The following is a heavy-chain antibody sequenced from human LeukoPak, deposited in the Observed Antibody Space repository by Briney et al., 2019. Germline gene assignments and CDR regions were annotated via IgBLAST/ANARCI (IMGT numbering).Heavy chain of an antibody. Sequence: PSETLSLTCTVSGGSTSSYYWSWIRQPPGKGLEWIGYIYYSGSTNYNPSLKSRVTISVDTSKNQFSLKLSSVTAADTAVYYCARARHDYVWGSYPGYGMDVWGQGTTVTVSS. CDR2: IYYSGST. CDR3: ARARHDYVWGSYPGYGMDV. D-gene: IGHD3-16*02. J-gene: IGHJ6*02. CDR1: GGSTSSYY. V-gene: IGHV4-59*01.